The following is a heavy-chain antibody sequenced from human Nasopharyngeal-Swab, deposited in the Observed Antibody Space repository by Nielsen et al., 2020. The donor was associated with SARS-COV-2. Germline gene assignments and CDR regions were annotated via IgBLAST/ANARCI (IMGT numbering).Heavy chain of an antibody. Sequence: SETLSLTCAVYGGSFSGYYWSWIRQPPGTGLEWIGEIDHSGSTNYNPSLKSRVTISVDTSKNQFSLKLSSVTAADTAVYYCARETYCSSTSCSPPDAFDIWGQGTMVTVSS. V-gene: IGHV4-34*01. CDR3: ARETYCSSTSCSPPDAFDI. CDR1: GGSFSGYY. CDR2: IDHSGST. J-gene: IGHJ3*02. D-gene: IGHD2-2*01.